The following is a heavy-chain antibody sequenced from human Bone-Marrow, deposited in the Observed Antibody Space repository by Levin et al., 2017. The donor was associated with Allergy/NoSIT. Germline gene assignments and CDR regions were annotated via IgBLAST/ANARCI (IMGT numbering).Heavy chain of an antibody. V-gene: IGHV1-69*13. CDR3: AREGAVYSSSSLRYNWFDP. J-gene: IGHJ5*02. CDR1: GGTFSSYA. Sequence: SVKVSCKASGGTFSSYAISWVRQAPGQGLEWMGGIIPIFGTANYAQKFQGRVTITADESTSTAYMELSSLRSEDTAVYYCAREGAVYSSSSLRYNWFDPWGQGTLVTVSS. CDR2: IIPIFGTA. D-gene: IGHD6-6*01.